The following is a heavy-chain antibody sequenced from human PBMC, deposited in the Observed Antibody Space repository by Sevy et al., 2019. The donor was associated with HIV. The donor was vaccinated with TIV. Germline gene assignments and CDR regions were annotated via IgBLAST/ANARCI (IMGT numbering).Heavy chain of an antibody. D-gene: IGHD2-15*01. CDR3: AKDRSYCSGGSCNSEYFQR. CDR1: GFSFSNYG. V-gene: IGHV3-30*18. Sequence: GGSLRLSCAASGFSFSNYGVHWVRQAPGRGLEWVALISYDGSNEDCAESVKGRFTISEDNYKITLYLQMNSLRAEDTAVYYCAKDRSYCSGGSCNSEYFQRWGQCTLVTVSS. J-gene: IGHJ1*01. CDR2: ISYDGSNE.